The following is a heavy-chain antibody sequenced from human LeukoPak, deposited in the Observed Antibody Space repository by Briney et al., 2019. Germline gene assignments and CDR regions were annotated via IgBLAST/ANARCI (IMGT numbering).Heavy chain of an antibody. CDR2: ISAYNGGT. CDR3: ARSNYEFWSGYTNWFDP. V-gene: IGHV1-18*01. D-gene: IGHD3-3*01. J-gene: IGHJ5*02. Sequence: EASVKVSCKASGNTFTSYGINWVRQAPGQGLEWMGWISAYNGGTHYAQKFKGRVTMTTDTPTSTAYMELRSLRSDDTAVYYCARSNYEFWSGYTNWFDPWGQGTLVTVSS. CDR1: GNTFTSYG.